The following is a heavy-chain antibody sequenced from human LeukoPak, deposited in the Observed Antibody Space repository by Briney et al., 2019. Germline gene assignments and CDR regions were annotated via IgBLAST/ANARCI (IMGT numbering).Heavy chain of an antibody. V-gene: IGHV3-21*01. J-gene: IGHJ4*02. CDR1: GFTFRSYS. CDR3: ARDAYSSSWSPFDY. Sequence: KPGGSLRLSCAASGFTFRSYSRTWARHAPGKGLEWVSSISSSSSYIYYADSVKGRFTISRDNAKNSLYLQMNSLRAGDTAVYYCARDAYSSSWSPFDYWGQGTLVTVSS. CDR2: ISSSSSYI. D-gene: IGHD6-13*01.